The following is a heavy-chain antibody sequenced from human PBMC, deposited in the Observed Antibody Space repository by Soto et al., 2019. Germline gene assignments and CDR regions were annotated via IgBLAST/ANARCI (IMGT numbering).Heavy chain of an antibody. CDR1: GGSISSGDYY. D-gene: IGHD6-13*01. V-gene: IGHV4-30-4*01. CDR2: IYYSGST. Sequence: SETLSLTCAVSGGSISSGDYYWSWIRQPPGKGLEWIGYIYYSGSTYYNPSLKSRVTISVDTSKNQFSLKLSSVTAADTAVYYCARYSSSWLNAFDIWGQGTMVTVSS. CDR3: ARYSSSWLNAFDI. J-gene: IGHJ3*02.